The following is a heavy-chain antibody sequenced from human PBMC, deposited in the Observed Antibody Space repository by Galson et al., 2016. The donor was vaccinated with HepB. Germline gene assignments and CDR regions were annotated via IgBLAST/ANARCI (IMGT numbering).Heavy chain of an antibody. Sequence: SLRLSCAASGFTFSRSDMYWVRQAPGKGLEWVAVTSYDGSNEYYADSVKGRFTISRDNSKNTLYLQMNSLRAEDTAVYYCAKPETRPYDILTDYSHFDYWGQGTLVTVSS. CDR3: AKPETRPYDILTDYSHFDY. D-gene: IGHD3-9*01. J-gene: IGHJ4*02. CDR2: TSYDGSNE. CDR1: GFTFSRSD. V-gene: IGHV3-30*18.